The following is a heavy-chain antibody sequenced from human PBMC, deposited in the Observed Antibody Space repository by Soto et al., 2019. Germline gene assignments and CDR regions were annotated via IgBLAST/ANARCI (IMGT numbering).Heavy chain of an antibody. J-gene: IGHJ6*02. CDR2: IYHSGST. Sequence: PSETLSLTCAVSGGSISSGGYSWSWIRQPPGKGLEWIGYIYHSGSTYYNPSLKSRVTISVDRSKNQFSLKLSSVTAADTAVYYCARDLGDRAGYYYYYYGMDVWGQGTTVTVSS. D-gene: IGHD5-18*01. CDR3: ARDLGDRAGYYYYYYGMDV. CDR1: GGSISSGGYS. V-gene: IGHV4-30-2*01.